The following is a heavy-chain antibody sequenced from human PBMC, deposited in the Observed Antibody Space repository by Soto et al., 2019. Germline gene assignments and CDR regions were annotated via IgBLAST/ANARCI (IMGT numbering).Heavy chain of an antibody. V-gene: IGHV3-30-3*01. CDR1: GFTFTNYA. J-gene: IGHJ6*02. Sequence: PGGSLRLSCAASGFTFTNYAMHWIRQAPGKWLECVAVISHDGSNRYYAKSVKGRFTISRDNSKNTLYLHMNSLRAEDTAVYYCAREKVERAMGWDYKYDGMDVWGQGXTVTVYS. CDR2: ISHDGSNR. CDR3: AREKVERAMGWDYKYDGMDV. D-gene: IGHD5-18*01.